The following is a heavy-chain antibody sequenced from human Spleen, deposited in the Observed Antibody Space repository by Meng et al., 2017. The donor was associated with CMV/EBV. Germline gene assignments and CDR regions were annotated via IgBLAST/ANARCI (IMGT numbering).Heavy chain of an antibody. V-gene: IGHV1-2*02. D-gene: IGHD6-13*01. CDR3: AGVGTGSWSVGSHSDY. CDR1: GYSFTDYY. CDR2: INPNSEAT. Sequence: LVQSGAEVRRPGTSMTVSCKASGYSFTDYYLHWVRQAPGQGLEWMGWINPNSEATRYPQNFQGRVTMTRDTSITTAYMELNRLTSDDTAVYYCAGVGTGSWSVGSHSDYWGQGTLVTVSS. J-gene: IGHJ4*02.